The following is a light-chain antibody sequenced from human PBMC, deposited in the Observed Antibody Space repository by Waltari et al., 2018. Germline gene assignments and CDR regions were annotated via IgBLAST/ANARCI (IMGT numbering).Light chain of an antibody. Sequence: EIVLTQSPGTLSLSPGERATLSCRASQSVSSNYLAWYRQKPGQAPRLLIYGASSRATGILDRFSGSGSGTDFTLTISRLEPEDFAVYYCQQYGSSRTFGQGTKVEIK. V-gene: IGKV3-20*01. J-gene: IGKJ1*01. CDR1: QSVSSNY. CDR3: QQYGSSRT. CDR2: GAS.